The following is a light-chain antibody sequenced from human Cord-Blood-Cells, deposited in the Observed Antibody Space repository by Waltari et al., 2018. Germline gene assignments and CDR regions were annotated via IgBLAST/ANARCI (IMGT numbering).Light chain of an antibody. V-gene: IGKV1-5*03. CDR3: QQYNSYSMYT. CDR1: QSISSW. Sequence: IQMTQSPYTTSASEGDRITTPCRASQSISSWLAWYQQKPGNAPNLLIYKASSVESGVPSRFSGSGSGTEFTLTSSSLQPDDFATYYCQQYNSYSMYTFGQGTKLEIK. CDR2: KAS. J-gene: IGKJ2*01.